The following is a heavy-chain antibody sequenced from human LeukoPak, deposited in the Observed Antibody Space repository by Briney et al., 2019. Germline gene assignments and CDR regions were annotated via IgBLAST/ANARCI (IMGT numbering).Heavy chain of an antibody. D-gene: IGHD3-10*01. V-gene: IGHV3-9*01. J-gene: IGHJ4*02. CDR3: AKDMGNYYGSGSYFYH. CDR2: ISWNSGST. CDR1: GFTFDDYA. Sequence: GGSLRLSCAASGFTFDDYAMHWVRQAPGKGLEWVSGISWNSGSTGYADSVKGRFTISRDNAKNSLYLQMNSLRAEDTALYYCAKDMGNYYGSGSYFYHWGQGTLVTVSS.